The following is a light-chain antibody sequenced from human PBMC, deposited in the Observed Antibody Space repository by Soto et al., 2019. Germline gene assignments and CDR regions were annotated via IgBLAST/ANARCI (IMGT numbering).Light chain of an antibody. CDR2: DVS. CDR3: SSYTSSTSLDV. J-gene: IGLJ1*01. CDR1: SGDIGGYNC. Sequence: HSVLTQPASVSGSPGPSITISCTVTSGDIGGYNCVSSYHQHTDKAPKLMIYDVSNRPPGVSIRFSGSMSGNNASLTISGLQAEDEANYYCSSYTSSTSLDVFGTGRKVTV. V-gene: IGLV2-14*03.